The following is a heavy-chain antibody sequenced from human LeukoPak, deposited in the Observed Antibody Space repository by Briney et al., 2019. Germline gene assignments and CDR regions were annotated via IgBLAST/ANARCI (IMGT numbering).Heavy chain of an antibody. CDR1: GFTFSSYG. J-gene: IGHJ4*02. CDR2: ISYDGSNK. Sequence: GGSLRLSCAASGFTFSSYGMHWVRQAPGKGLEWVAVISYDGSNKYYADSVKGRFTISRDNSKNTLYLQMNSLRAEDTAVYYCAKETYYYDSSGYYRDYFDYWGQGTPVTVSS. D-gene: IGHD3-22*01. CDR3: AKETYYYDSSGYYRDYFDY. V-gene: IGHV3-30*18.